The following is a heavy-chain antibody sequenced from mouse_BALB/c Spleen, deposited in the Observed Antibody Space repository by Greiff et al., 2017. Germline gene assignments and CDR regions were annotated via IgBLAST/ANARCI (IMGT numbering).Heavy chain of an antibody. V-gene: IGHV5-12-1*01. CDR1: GFAFSSYD. CDR2: ISSGGGST. D-gene: IGHD2-4*01. J-gene: IGHJ2*01. CDR3: ARHGDYDMYYFDY. Sequence: EVQVVESGGGLVKPGGSLKLSCAASGFAFSSYDMSWVRQTPEKRLEWVAYISSGGGSTYYPDTVKGRFTISRDNAKNTLYLQMSSLKSEDTAMYYCARHGDYDMYYFDYWGQGTTLTVSS.